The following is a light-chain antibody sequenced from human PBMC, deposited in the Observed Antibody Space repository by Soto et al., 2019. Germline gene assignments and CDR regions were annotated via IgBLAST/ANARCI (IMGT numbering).Light chain of an antibody. J-gene: IGKJ1*01. V-gene: IGKV3-15*01. CDR3: QQYNEWPQT. CDR1: QSVTIN. CDR2: AAS. Sequence: ETVMTQSPVTLSVSPGERVTLSCRASQSVTINLGWYHQRPGQAPRLLIYAASIRATGVPARFSGSGSGTDFTLTISSLQPEDFGNYYCQQYNEWPQTFGHATKVDIK.